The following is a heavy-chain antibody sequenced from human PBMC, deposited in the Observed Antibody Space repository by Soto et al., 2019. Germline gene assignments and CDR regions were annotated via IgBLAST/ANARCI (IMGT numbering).Heavy chain of an antibody. CDR2: ISAYNGNT. CDR3: ARDPQGGGYHYDSPDAFDI. J-gene: IGHJ3*02. D-gene: IGHD3-16*01. Sequence: QVQLVQSGAEVKKPGASVKVSCKASGYTFTSYGISWVRQAPGQGLEWMGWISAYNGNTNYAQKLQGRVTMTTDTSTSTAYMELRSLRSDDTAVYYCARDPQGGGYHYDSPDAFDIWGQGTMVTVSS. V-gene: IGHV1-18*01. CDR1: GYTFTSYG.